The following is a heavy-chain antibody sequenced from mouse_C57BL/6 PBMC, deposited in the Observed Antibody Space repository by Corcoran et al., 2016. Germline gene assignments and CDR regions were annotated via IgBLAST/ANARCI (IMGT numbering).Heavy chain of an antibody. CDR1: GYTFTDYY. Sequence: EVQLQQSGPELVKPGASVKISCKASGYTFTDYYMNWVKQSHGKSLEWIGEIKPNNGGTSYNQKFKGKATLTVDKSSSTAYMELRSLTSEDSAVYYCARRDYYGSNDYWGQGTTLTVSS. V-gene: IGHV1-26*01. CDR2: IKPNNGGT. J-gene: IGHJ2*01. CDR3: ARRDYYGSNDY. D-gene: IGHD1-1*01.